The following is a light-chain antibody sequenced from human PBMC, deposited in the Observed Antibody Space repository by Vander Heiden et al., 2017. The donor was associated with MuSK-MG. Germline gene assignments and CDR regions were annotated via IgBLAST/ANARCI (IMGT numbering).Light chain of an antibody. J-gene: IGLJ2*01. CDR3: CSYAGRTNFAV. V-gene: IGLV2-23*02. Sequence: QSALTQPASVSGAPGQSITISCSGTTSDVGGYDLVSWYQQHPGKAPKLMFYEVTKRRSGVSNRFSASKSGTTASLTTSGLQADEEADYYCCSYAGRTNFAVFGGGTKVTVL. CDR1: TSDVGGYDL. CDR2: EVT.